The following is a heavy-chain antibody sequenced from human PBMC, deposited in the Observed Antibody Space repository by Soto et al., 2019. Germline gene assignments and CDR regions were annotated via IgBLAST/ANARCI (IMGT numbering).Heavy chain of an antibody. CDR1: GFTFSNYI. CDR2: ILHDGNNK. V-gene: IGHV3-30-3*01. J-gene: IGHJ4*02. Sequence: QVQLVESGGGVVQPGRSLRLSCAASGFTFSNYIMHWVRQAPGKGLEWVAIILHDGNNKYYADSVKGRFTISSDNSKNPLYLQMNSLRTEDTAIYYCARDDEGGSYCDLGYWGQGTLVTVSS. D-gene: IGHD3-10*01. CDR3: ARDDEGGSYCDLGY.